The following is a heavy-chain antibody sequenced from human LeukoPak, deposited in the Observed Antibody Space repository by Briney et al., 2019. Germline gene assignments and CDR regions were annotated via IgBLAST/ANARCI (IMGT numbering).Heavy chain of an antibody. D-gene: IGHD6-13*01. CDR3: ARVLKGSSWYGRTWGFDP. CDR1: GGSFSGYY. V-gene: IGHV4-34*01. Sequence: SETLSLTCAVYGGSFSGYYWSWIRQPPGKGLEWIGEINHSGSTNYNPSLKSRVTISVDTSKNQFSLKLSSVTAADAAVYYCARVLKGSSWYGRTWGFDPWGQGTLVTVSS. CDR2: INHSGST. J-gene: IGHJ5*02.